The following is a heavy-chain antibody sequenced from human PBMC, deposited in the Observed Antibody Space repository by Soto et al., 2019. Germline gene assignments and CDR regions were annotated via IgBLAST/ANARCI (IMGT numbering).Heavy chain of an antibody. V-gene: IGHV1-2*04. Sequence: QVQLVQSGAEVKRPGASVTVSCRSSGDTFNDYYIHWVRQAPGQGLGWMGWINPNGGVTKYAQKFQGWVSMTRDTSIRTVYMQLSRLRSDDTAVYYCARESGGATATLDYYYFCMDVWGTGTTVTVSS. CDR3: ARESGGATATLDYYYFCMDV. CDR1: GDTFNDYY. CDR2: INPNGGVT. D-gene: IGHD5-12*01. J-gene: IGHJ6*03.